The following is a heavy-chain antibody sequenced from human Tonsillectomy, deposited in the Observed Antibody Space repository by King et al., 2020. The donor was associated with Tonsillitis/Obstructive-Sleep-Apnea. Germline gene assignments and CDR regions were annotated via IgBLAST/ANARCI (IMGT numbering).Heavy chain of an antibody. V-gene: IGHV3-33*01. CDR3: ARVGVGAT. J-gene: IGHJ4*02. CDR2: IWSDGSNK. D-gene: IGHD1-26*01. CDR1: GFTLSNYG. Sequence: VQLVESGGGVVQPGRSLRLSCAASGFTLSNYGMHWVRQAPGKGLEWVAFIWSDGSNKYYADSVKGRFTISSDNSKNTLYLQMYSLRAEDTAVYYCARVGVGATWGQGTLVTVSS.